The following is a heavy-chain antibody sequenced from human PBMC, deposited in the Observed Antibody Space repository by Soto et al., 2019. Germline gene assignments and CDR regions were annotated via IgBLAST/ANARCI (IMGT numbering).Heavy chain of an antibody. CDR2: IYYSGST. V-gene: IGHV4-30-4*01. CDR3: ARALIVVVPAARSYYYYGMDV. Sequence: SETLSLTCTVSGGSISSGDYYWSWIRQPPGEGLEWIGYIYYSGSTYYNPSLKSRVTISVDTSKNQFSLKLSSVTAADTAVYSCARALIVVVPAARSYYYYGMDVLGQGTTVTVSS. D-gene: IGHD2-2*01. CDR1: GGSISSGDYY. J-gene: IGHJ6*02.